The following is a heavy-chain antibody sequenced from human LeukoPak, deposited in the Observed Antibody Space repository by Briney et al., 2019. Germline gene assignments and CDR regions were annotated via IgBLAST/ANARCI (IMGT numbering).Heavy chain of an antibody. CDR1: GGSISSYY. Sequence: SETLSLTCTVSGGSISSYYWSWIRQSPGKGLEWIGYIYYSGTTSYNPSPRSRVTISVDTSKNQFSLKLTSVTAADTAVYYCARTIAEAGTWWFDPWGQGTLVTVSS. J-gene: IGHJ5*02. CDR2: IYYSGTT. D-gene: IGHD6-13*01. CDR3: ARTIAEAGTWWFDP. V-gene: IGHV4-59*01.